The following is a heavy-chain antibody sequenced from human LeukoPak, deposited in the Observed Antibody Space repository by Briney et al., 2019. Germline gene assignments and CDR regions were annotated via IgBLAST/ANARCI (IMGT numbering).Heavy chain of an antibody. D-gene: IGHD1-1*01. Sequence: GSLRLSCAASGFSFDDYAMHWVRQAPGKGLEWVSLINWDGGSTYYADSVKGRFTISRDNSKNSLYLQMNSLRAEDTAFYYCARTRQGEYFDYWGQGTLVTVSS. CDR3: ARTRQGEYFDY. V-gene: IGHV3-43D*03. CDR2: INWDGGST. J-gene: IGHJ4*02. CDR1: GFSFDDYA.